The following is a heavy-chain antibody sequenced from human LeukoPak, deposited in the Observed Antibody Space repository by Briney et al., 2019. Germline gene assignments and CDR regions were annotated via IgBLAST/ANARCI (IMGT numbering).Heavy chain of an antibody. Sequence: ASVKVSCKASGYTFTSYGISWVRQAPGQGLEWMGWISAYNGNTNYAQKLQGRVTMTRDTSISTAYMELSRLRSDDTAVYYCAVCSGGSCYSHFDYWGQGTLVTVSS. J-gene: IGHJ4*02. V-gene: IGHV1-18*01. CDR3: AVCSGGSCYSHFDY. CDR1: GYTFTSYG. D-gene: IGHD2-15*01. CDR2: ISAYNGNT.